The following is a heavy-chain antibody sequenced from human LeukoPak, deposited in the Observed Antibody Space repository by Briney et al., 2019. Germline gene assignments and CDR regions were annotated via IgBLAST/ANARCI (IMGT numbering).Heavy chain of an antibody. CDR3: ARATGAKVPPGY. D-gene: IGHD1-7*01. Sequence: SETLSLTCAVYGGSFSGYYWSWIRQPPGKGLEWIGEINHSGRNNYNPSLKSRVTISVDTSKNQFSLKLSSVTAADTATYYCARATGAKVPPGYWGQGTLVTVSS. CDR2: INHSGRN. V-gene: IGHV4-34*01. J-gene: IGHJ4*02. CDR1: GGSFSGYY.